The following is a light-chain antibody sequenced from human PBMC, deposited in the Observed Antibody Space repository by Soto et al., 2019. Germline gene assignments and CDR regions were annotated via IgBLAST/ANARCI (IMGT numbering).Light chain of an antibody. CDR1: QSISSY. CDR2: AAS. Sequence: DLQMTQSPSSLSASVGDRVTITCRASQSISSYLNWYQHKPGKAPKLLIYAASSLQSGVPPRFSGSGSGTDFTLTINSLQPEDFATYSCQQSYSTPWTFGQGTKVEIK. V-gene: IGKV1-39*01. CDR3: QQSYSTPWT. J-gene: IGKJ1*01.